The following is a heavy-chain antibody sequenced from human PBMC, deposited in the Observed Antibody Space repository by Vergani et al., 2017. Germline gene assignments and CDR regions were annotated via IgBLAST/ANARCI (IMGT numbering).Heavy chain of an antibody. Sequence: EVQLLESGGGLVQPGGSLRLSCAASGFTFSSYAMSWVRQAPGKGLEWVSAISGSGGSTYYADSVKGRFTISRDNSKNTLYLQMNSLRAEDTAVYYYANSIAAAFNWFDPWGQGTLVTVSS. CDR1: GFTFSSYA. J-gene: IGHJ5*02. V-gene: IGHV3-23*01. CDR2: ISGSGGST. CDR3: ANSIAAAFNWFDP. D-gene: IGHD6-13*01.